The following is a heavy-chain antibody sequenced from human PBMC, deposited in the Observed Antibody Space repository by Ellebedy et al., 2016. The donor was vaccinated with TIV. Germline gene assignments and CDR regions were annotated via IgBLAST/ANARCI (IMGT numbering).Heavy chain of an antibody. CDR1: GFTFSSYD. D-gene: IGHD6-13*01. V-gene: IGHV3-13*01. Sequence: GESLKISCAASGFTFSSYDMHWVRQPTGKGLEWVSAIGTAGDTYYPGSVKGRFTISRDNAKNSLYLQMNSLRAGDTAVYYCARGEQQLVSGYYYYCGMDVWGQGTTVTVPS. CDR2: IGTAGDT. CDR3: ARGEQQLVSGYYYYCGMDV. J-gene: IGHJ6*02.